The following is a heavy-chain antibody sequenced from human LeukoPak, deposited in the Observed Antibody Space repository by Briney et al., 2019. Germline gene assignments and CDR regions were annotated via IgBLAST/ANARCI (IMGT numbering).Heavy chain of an antibody. V-gene: IGHV4-30-4*01. CDR1: GGSISSGDYY. D-gene: IGHD3-10*01. CDR3: ASYYGSGSYPLFNY. CDR2: IYYSGST. J-gene: IGHJ4*02. Sequence: SQTLSLTCTVSGGSISSGDYYWSWIRQPPGKGLEWIGYIYYSGSTHYNLSLKSRITISVDTSKNQFSLKLSSVTAADTAVYYCASYYGSGSYPLFNYWGQGTLVTVSS.